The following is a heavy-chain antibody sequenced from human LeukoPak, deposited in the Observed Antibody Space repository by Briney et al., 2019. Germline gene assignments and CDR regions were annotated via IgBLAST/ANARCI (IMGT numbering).Heavy chain of an antibody. V-gene: IGHV3-7*01. CDR2: INQDGTEK. D-gene: IGHD3-10*01. CDR3: VKVAKYYYGSETYYFFEH. Sequence: GGSLRLSCAASGFTFTTYWMSWVRQLPGKGLEWVANINQDGTEKYYVDSVKGRFTISRDNAKNSLDLQMNSLRVEDTAIYYCVKVAKYYYGSETYYFFEHWGQGTPVTASS. CDR1: GFTFTTYW. J-gene: IGHJ4*02.